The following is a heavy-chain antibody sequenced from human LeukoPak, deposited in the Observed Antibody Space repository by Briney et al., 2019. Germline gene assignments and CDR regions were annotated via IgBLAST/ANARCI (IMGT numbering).Heavy chain of an antibody. CDR1: GFSFSNYW. CDR3: VVDLSGSADY. V-gene: IGHV3-74*01. CDR2: TNEHGTII. D-gene: IGHD3-10*01. Sequence: GGSLRLSCAASGFSFSNYWFHWVRHAPGEGLVWVSRTNEHGTIINYADSVKGRFTISRDNAKNTLYLQMNSLRTEDSALYYCVVDLSGSADYWGQGTLVTVSS. J-gene: IGHJ4*02.